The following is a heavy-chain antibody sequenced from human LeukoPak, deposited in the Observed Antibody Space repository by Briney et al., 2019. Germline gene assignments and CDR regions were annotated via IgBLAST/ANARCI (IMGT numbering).Heavy chain of an antibody. D-gene: IGHD3-10*01. J-gene: IGHJ4*02. V-gene: IGHV3-33*01. CDR3: AREYGSGSYYKSYFDY. CDR1: GFTFSSYG. CDR2: IWYDGSNR. Sequence: PGGSLRLSCAASGFTFSSYGMHWVRQAPGKGLEWVAVIWYDGSNRYYADSVKGRFTISRDNSKNTLYLQMNSLRAEDTAVYYCAREYGSGSYYKSYFDYWGQGTLVTVSS.